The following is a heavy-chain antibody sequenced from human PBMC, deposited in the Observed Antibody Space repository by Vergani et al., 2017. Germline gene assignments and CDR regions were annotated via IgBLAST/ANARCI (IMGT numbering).Heavy chain of an antibody. Sequence: QVQLVQSGAEVKKPGASVKVSCKASGYTFTSYGISWVRQAPGQGLEWMGWISAYNGNTNYAQKLQGRVTMTTDTSTSTAYMGRRGLRSDDTAVYYCARVVDYDLWSGINYYYYYYMDVWGKGTTVTVSS. D-gene: IGHD3-3*01. V-gene: IGHV1-18*01. CDR3: ARVVDYDLWSGINYYYYYYMDV. J-gene: IGHJ6*03. CDR2: ISAYNGNT. CDR1: GYTFTSYG.